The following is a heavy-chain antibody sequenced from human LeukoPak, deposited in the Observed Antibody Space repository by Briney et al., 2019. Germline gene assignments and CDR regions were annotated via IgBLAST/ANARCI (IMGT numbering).Heavy chain of an antibody. V-gene: IGHV3-30*02. CDR3: AREDRDAFDI. J-gene: IGHJ3*02. CDR2: VQDDGRNK. Sequence: GGSLRLSCAASGFTFNNYGMHWVRQAPGKGLEWVAFVQDDGRNKYYADSVKGRFTISRDNSKNTLYLQMNSLRAEDTAVYYCAREDRDAFDIWGQGTMVTVSS. CDR1: GFTFNNYG.